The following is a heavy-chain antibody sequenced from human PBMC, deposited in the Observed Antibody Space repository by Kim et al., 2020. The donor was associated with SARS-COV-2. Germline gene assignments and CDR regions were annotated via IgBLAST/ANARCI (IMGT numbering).Heavy chain of an antibody. V-gene: IGHV3-23*01. CDR2: T. CDR3: AKELGKDFDY. Sequence: TYYADSVKGRFTITRDKSKNTLYRQMNSLRAEDTAVYYCAKELGKDFDYWGQGTLVTVSS. J-gene: IGHJ4*02. D-gene: IGHD7-27*01.